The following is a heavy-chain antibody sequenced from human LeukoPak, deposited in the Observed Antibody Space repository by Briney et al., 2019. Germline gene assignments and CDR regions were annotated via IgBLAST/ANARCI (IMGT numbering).Heavy chain of an antibody. V-gene: IGHV4-38-2*02. CDR3: ARGFGLQFHDAFDI. Sequence: PSETLSLTCIVSGFSISSDYYWGWIRQSPGKGLEWIGSIYYSGTLYYNPSLKSRVTISVDTSKNQFSLKLSSVTAADTAVYYCARGFGLQFHDAFDIWGQGTMVTVSS. CDR1: GFSISSDYY. CDR2: IYYSGTL. D-gene: IGHD5-24*01. J-gene: IGHJ3*02.